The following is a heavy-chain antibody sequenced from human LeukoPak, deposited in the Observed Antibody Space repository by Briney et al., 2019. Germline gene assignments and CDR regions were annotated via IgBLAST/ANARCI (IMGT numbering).Heavy chain of an antibody. CDR1: GGSISYYY. Sequence: SETLSFTCTVSGGSISYYYWSWIRQPPGEGLEWIGYIYYSGSTNYNPSLKSRVTISVDTSKNQFSLKLNSVTAADTAVYYCARITYGDNHFDIWGQGTMVTVSS. CDR2: IYYSGST. CDR3: ARITYGDNHFDI. J-gene: IGHJ3*02. D-gene: IGHD4-23*01. V-gene: IGHV4-59*01.